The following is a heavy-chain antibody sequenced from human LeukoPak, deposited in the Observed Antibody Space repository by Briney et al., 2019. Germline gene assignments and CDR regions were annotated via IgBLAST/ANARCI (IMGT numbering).Heavy chain of an antibody. CDR3: ASRQGTGTIV. Sequence: SGTLSLTCAVSGGSITYDWWTWVRQPPGQGLEWVGEIFHDGNTNYNPSLKSRLTISIDKSKKHYSLTLDSVTAADTAVYYCASRQGTGTIVWGQGTLVTVSS. CDR2: IFHDGNT. D-gene: IGHD1-26*01. J-gene: IGHJ4*02. CDR1: GGSITYDW. V-gene: IGHV4-4*02.